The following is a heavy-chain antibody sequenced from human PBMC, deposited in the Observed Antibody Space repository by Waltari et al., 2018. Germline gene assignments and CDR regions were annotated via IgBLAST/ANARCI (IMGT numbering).Heavy chain of an antibody. CDR1: GFTFSSYA. J-gene: IGHJ4*02. CDR2: ISYDGSNK. CDR3: ARDGWSDY. Sequence: QVQLVESGGGVVQPGRSLRLSCAASGFTFSSYAMHWVRQAPGKGLEGVAVISYDGSNKYYADSVKGRFTISRDNSKNTLYLQMNSLRAEDTAVYYCARDGWSDYWGQGTLVTVSS. D-gene: IGHD1-26*01. V-gene: IGHV3-30-3*01.